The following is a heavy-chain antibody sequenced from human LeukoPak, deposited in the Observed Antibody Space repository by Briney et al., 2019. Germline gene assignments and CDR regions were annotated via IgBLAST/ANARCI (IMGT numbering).Heavy chain of an antibody. CDR3: VTTTAMVTWVEIYYCGMDV. J-gene: IGHJ6*02. CDR1: GFTFSSYA. CDR2: ISSNGGST. V-gene: IGHV3-64D*06. D-gene: IGHD5-18*01. Sequence: GGSLRLSCSASGFTFSSYAMHWVRQAPGKGLEYVSAISSNGGSTYYADSVKGRFTISRDNSKNTLYLQMSSLRAEDTAVYYCVTTTAMVTWVEIYYCGMDVWGQGTTVTVSS.